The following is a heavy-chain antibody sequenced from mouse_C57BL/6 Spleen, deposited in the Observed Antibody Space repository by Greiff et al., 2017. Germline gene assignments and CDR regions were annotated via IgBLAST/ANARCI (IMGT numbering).Heavy chain of an antibody. CDR2: IWGDGST. CDR3: AKGDYYGNYPYWYFDV. D-gene: IGHD2-1*01. Sequence: VKLQESGPGLVAPSQSLSITCTVSGFSLPSYGVSWVRQPPGKGLEWLGVIWGDGSTNYHSALISRLSISKDNSKSQVFLKLNSLQTDDTATYYCAKGDYYGNYPYWYFDVWGTGTTVTVSS. J-gene: IGHJ1*03. V-gene: IGHV2-3*01. CDR1: GFSLPSYG.